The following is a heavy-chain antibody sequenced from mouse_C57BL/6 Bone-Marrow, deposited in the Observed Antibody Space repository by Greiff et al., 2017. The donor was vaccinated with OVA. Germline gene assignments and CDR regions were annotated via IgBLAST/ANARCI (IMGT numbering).Heavy chain of an antibody. J-gene: IGHJ2*01. Sequence: VKLQESGAELVKPGASVKLSCKASGYTFTSYWMQWVKQRPGQGLEWIGEIDPSDSYTNYNQKFKGKATLTVDTSSSTAYMQLSSLTSEDSAVYYCARSVTGTDLDYWGQGTTLTVSS. CDR2: IDPSDSYT. CDR3: ARSVTGTDLDY. CDR1: GYTFTSYW. D-gene: IGHD4-1*01. V-gene: IGHV1-50*01.